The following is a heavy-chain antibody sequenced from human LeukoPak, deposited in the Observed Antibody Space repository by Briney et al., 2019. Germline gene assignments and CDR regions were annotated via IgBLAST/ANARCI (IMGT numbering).Heavy chain of an antibody. D-gene: IGHD4-17*01. V-gene: IGHV1-2*02. J-gene: IGHJ4*02. CDR2: INPNSGGT. Sequence: ASVKVSCKASGYTFTGYYMHWVRQAPGQGLEWMGWINPNSGGTNYAQKFQGRVTMTRDTSISTAYMELSRLRSDDTAVYYCARGLDYGDYYFDYWVQGTLVTVSS. CDR3: ARGLDYGDYYFDY. CDR1: GYTFTGYY.